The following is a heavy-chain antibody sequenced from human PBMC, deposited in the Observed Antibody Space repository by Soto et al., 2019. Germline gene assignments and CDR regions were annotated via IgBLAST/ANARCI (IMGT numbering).Heavy chain of an antibody. Sequence: ASVKVSCKASGYTFTSYGISWVRQAPGQGLEWMGWISAYNGNTNYAQKLQGRVTMTTDTSTSTAYMELRSLRSDDTAVYYCARYRLNFLGSGYDQNAFDIWGQGTMVTVSS. CDR3: ARYRLNFLGSGYDQNAFDI. J-gene: IGHJ3*02. CDR2: ISAYNGNT. D-gene: IGHD5-12*01. CDR1: GYTFTSYG. V-gene: IGHV1-18*01.